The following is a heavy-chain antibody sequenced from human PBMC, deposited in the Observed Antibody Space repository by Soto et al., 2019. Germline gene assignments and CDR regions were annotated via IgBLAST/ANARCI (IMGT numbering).Heavy chain of an antibody. J-gene: IGHJ5*02. CDR1: GYTFTGYY. CDR3: ARDQPEYDFWSGHPGTFDP. Sequence: GASVKVSCKASGYTFTGYYMHWVRQAPGQGLEWMGWINPNSGGTNYAQKFQGWVTMTRDTSISTAYMELSRLRSDDTAMYYCARDQPEYDFWSGHPGTFDPWGQGTLVTVSS. V-gene: IGHV1-2*04. CDR2: INPNSGGT. D-gene: IGHD3-3*01.